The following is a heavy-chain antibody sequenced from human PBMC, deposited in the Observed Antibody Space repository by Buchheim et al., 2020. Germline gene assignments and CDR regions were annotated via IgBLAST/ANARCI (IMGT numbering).Heavy chain of an antibody. CDR2: IGVGGDT. J-gene: IGHJ6*02. Sequence: EVQLVESGGGLVETGGSLRLLCAASGFTFSNYEMHWVRQVIGKGLEWVSPIGVGGDTYYPGSVKGRFTISSENAKNSLYLQMNSLRAGDTAVYYCSRGAGELKLRTMDVWGQGTT. CDR3: SRGAGELKLRTMDV. CDR1: GFTFSNYE. V-gene: IGHV3-13*04. D-gene: IGHD1-7*01.